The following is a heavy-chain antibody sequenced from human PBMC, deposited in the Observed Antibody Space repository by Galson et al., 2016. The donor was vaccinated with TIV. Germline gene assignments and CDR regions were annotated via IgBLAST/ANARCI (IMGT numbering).Heavy chain of an antibody. CDR3: VRIGMLRESCSCYACPGIFDT. V-gene: IGHV4-4*02. Sequence: NYWMSWVRQAPGKGLEWLGNICHTETTYYNPSLESRVSISVDTSKNQFSLRLSSVTAADTAVYYCVRIGMLRESCSCYACPGIFDTWGQGILVTVSS. J-gene: IGHJ5*02. D-gene: IGHD3-22*01. CDR1: NYW. CDR2: ICHTETT.